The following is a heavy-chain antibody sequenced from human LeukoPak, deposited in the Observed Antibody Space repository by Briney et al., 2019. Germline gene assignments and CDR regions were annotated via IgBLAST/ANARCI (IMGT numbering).Heavy chain of an antibody. D-gene: IGHD3-10*02. CDR3: AELGITMIGGA. J-gene: IGHJ6*04. CDR1: GFTFSSYE. V-gene: IGHV3-48*03. CDR2: ISSSGSTI. Sequence: GGSLRLSGAASGFTFSSYEMNWVRQAPGKGLEWVSYISSSGSTIYYADSVKGRFTISRDNAKNSLYLQMNSLRAEDTAVYYCAELGITMIGGAWGKGTTVNISS.